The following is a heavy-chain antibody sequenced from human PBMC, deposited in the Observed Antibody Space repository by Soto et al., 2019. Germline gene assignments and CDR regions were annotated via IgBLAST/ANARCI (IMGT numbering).Heavy chain of an antibody. CDR3: ARVCSVHSSGWYRAVYFDY. J-gene: IGHJ4*02. Sequence: PSETLSLTCAVYGGSFSGYYWSWIRQPPGKGLEWIGEINHSGSTNYNPSLKSRVTISVDTSKNQFSLKLSSVTAADTAVYYCARVCSVHSSGWYRAVYFDYWGQGTLVTVSS. CDR1: GGSFSGYY. CDR2: INHSGST. D-gene: IGHD6-19*01. V-gene: IGHV4-34*01.